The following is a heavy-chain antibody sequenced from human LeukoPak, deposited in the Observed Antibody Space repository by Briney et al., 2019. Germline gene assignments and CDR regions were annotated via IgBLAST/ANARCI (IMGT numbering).Heavy chain of an antibody. V-gene: IGHV3-11*06. CDR2: ISSSSSYT. J-gene: IGHJ6*04. CDR1: GFTFSDYY. CDR3: ARAPDCSSTSCYYYYGMDV. D-gene: IGHD2-2*01. Sequence: NPGGSLRLSCAASGFTFSDYYMSWIRQAPGKGLEWVSYISSSSSYTNYADSVKGRFTISRDNAKNSLYLQMNSLRAEDTAVYYCARAPDCSSTSCYYYYGMDVWGKGTTVTVSS.